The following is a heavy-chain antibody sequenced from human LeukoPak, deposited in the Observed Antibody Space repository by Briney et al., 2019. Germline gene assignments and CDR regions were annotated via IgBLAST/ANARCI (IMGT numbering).Heavy chain of an antibody. CDR3: ARERSMVRGVSWFDP. CDR1: GGSISNHY. Sequence: PSETLSLTCTVSGGSISNHYWSWIRQPPGKGLEWIGYINYSGSPNYNPSLRSRVTISVDTSKNQFSLKLTSVTAADTAVYYCARERSMVRGVSWFDPWGQGTLVTVSS. CDR2: INYSGSP. J-gene: IGHJ5*02. D-gene: IGHD3-10*01. V-gene: IGHV4-59*11.